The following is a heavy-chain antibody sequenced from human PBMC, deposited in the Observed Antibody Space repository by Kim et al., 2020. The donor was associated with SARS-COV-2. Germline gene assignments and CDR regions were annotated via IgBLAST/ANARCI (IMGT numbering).Heavy chain of an antibody. J-gene: IGHJ5*02. D-gene: IGHD6-13*01. CDR3: AKDLGSSWSNWFDA. Sequence: ADSVKGRLPIDRDNYKNTLYRQINSLRGEDTAVYYCAKDLGSSWSNWFDAWGQGTLVTVSS. V-gene: IGHV3-23*03.